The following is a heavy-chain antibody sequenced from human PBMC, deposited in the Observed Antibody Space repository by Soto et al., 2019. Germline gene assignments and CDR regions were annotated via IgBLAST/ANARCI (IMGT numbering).Heavy chain of an antibody. CDR2: IIPIFGTA. CDR3: ANFGWYNPYYYGMDV. CDR1: GGTFSSYA. V-gene: IGHV1-69*13. J-gene: IGHJ6*02. D-gene: IGHD6-19*01. Sequence: GASVKVSCKASGGTFSSYAISWVRQAPGQGLEWMGGIIPIFGTANYAQKFQGRVTITADESTSTAYMELSSLRSEDTAVYYCANFGWYNPYYYGMDVWGQGTTVTVSS.